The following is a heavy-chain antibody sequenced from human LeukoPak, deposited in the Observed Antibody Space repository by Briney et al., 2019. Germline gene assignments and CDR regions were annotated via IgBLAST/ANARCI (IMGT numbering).Heavy chain of an antibody. D-gene: IGHD2-15*01. J-gene: IGHJ4*02. CDR1: GFTFSSYA. Sequence: GGSLRLSCAASGFTFSSYAMSWVRQAPGKGLEWVAVISYDGSNKYYADSVKGRFTISRDNSKNTLYLQMNSLRAEDTAVYYCAKDRRVVVSHFDYWGQGTLVTVSS. CDR2: ISYDGSNK. CDR3: AKDRRVVVSHFDY. V-gene: IGHV3-30*18.